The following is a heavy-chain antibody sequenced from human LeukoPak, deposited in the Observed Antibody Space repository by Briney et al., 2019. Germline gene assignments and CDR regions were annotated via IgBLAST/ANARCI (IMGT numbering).Heavy chain of an antibody. Sequence: PGGSLRLSCAASGFTFKLYWMHWVRQVPGKRPVWVSRINDDGSDTIYADSVRGRFTISRDDAKNTVYLQMNSLRAEDTAVYYCARGGAGATTRHQIGYWGQGTLVTVSS. J-gene: IGHJ4*02. V-gene: IGHV3-74*01. D-gene: IGHD1-26*01. CDR3: ARGGAGATTRHQIGY. CDR2: INDDGSDT. CDR1: GFTFKLYW.